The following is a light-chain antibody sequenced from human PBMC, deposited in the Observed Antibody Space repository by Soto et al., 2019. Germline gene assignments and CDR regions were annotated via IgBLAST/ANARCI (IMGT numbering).Light chain of an antibody. CDR2: GAS. J-gene: IGKJ2*01. CDR1: QSVSSN. Sequence: EIVMTQSPATVSVSPGERATLSCRASQSVSSNLAWYQQKPGQAPRLLIYGASTRATGIPARFSGSGSGTEFTFTISSLQSEDFAVYYCHQYNNWPRTFGRGTKVDIK. V-gene: IGKV3-15*01. CDR3: HQYNNWPRT.